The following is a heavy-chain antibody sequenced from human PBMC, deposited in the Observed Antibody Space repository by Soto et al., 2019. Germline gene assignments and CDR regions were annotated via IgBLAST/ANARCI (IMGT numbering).Heavy chain of an antibody. J-gene: IGHJ6*02. CDR2: IYYSGST. Sequence: SATLSLTCTVSGGSISSYYWSWIRQPPGKGLEWIGYIYYSGSTNYNPSLKSRVTISVDTSKNQFSLKLSSVTAADTAVYYCAGGTYSSSWYYPRNYYYYGMDVWGQGTTVT. CDR3: AGGTYSSSWYYPRNYYYYGMDV. D-gene: IGHD6-13*01. CDR1: GGSISSYY. V-gene: IGHV4-59*01.